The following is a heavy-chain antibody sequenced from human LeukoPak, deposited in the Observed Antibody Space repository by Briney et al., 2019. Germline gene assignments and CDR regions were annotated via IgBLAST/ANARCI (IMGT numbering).Heavy chain of an antibody. D-gene: IGHD6-19*01. J-gene: IGHJ4*02. Sequence: SETLSLTCTVSGGSISTYYWSWIRQRPGKGPQWIGNIYYRGSTSYNPSLKSRVTISVDTSKNQFSLELSSVTAADTAVYYCARQGSGSYSSFDYWGQGTLVTVSS. CDR1: GGSISTYY. V-gene: IGHV4-59*08. CDR3: ARQGSGSYSSFDY. CDR2: IYYRGST.